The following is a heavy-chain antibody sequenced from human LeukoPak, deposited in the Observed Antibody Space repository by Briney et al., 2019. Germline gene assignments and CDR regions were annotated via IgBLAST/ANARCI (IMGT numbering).Heavy chain of an antibody. CDR3: ASSPYSSSSAYFDY. J-gene: IGHJ4*02. CDR2: IYYSGST. D-gene: IGHD6-6*01. Sequence: PSETLSLTCTVSGGSISSSSYYWGWIRQPPGKGLEWIGSIYYSGSTYYNPSLKSRVTISVDTSKNQFSLKLSSVTAADTAVYYCASSPYSSSSAYFDYWGQGTLVTVSS. CDR1: GGSISSSSYY. V-gene: IGHV4-39*07.